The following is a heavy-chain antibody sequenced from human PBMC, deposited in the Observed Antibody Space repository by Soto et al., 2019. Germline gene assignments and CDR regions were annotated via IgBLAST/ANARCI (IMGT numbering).Heavy chain of an antibody. D-gene: IGHD6-19*01. Sequence: KFQGRVTITRDTSASTAYMELSSLRSEDTAVYYCARDLSHHAQQWLAYYWGQGTLVTVSS. CDR3: ARDLSHHAQQWLAYY. J-gene: IGHJ4*02. V-gene: IGHV1-3*01.